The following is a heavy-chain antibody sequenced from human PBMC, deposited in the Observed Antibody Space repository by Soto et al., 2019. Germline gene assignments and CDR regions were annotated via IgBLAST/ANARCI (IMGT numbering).Heavy chain of an antibody. CDR2: ISAYNGNT. CDR3: ARDQGSAADRHYYYGMDV. Sequence: AASVKVSCEACGDSFTSYGISWVRQAPGQGLEWMGWISAYNGNTNYAQKLQGRVTMTTDTSTSTAYMELRSLRSDDTAVYYCARDQGSAADRHYYYGMDVWGQGTTVTVSS. V-gene: IGHV1-18*01. D-gene: IGHD6-13*01. CDR1: GDSFTSYG. J-gene: IGHJ6*02.